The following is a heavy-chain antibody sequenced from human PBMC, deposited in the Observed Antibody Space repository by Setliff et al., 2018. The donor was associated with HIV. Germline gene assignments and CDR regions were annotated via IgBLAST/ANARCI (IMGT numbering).Heavy chain of an antibody. CDR3: AGYSFGYYRHFDY. CDR1: GGSIRSSNW. D-gene: IGHD3-22*01. V-gene: IGHV4-4*02. CDR2: IYHSGSS. Sequence: SETLSLTCAVSGGSIRSSNWWSWVRQPPGKGLEWIGEIYHSGSSNYNPSLKSRVTISVDKSKNQFSLKMRTVTAADTAVYYCAGYSFGYYRHFDYWGQGTLVTVSS. J-gene: IGHJ4*02.